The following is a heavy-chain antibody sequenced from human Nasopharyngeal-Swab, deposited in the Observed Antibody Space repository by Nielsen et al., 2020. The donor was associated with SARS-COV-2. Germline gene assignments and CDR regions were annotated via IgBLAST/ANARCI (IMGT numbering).Heavy chain of an antibody. CDR2: IDFDGSNT. D-gene: IGHD3-9*01. J-gene: IGHJ4*02. CDR1: EFTLRNHW. V-gene: IGHV3-74*01. CDR3: GSVFEI. Sequence: GESLKISCAASEFTLRNHWMHWVRLTPGKGLVWVSGIDFDGSNTFYADSVKGRFTISRDNGENTLSLQMNSLRDEDTGAYYCGSVFEIWGQGVLVTVSS.